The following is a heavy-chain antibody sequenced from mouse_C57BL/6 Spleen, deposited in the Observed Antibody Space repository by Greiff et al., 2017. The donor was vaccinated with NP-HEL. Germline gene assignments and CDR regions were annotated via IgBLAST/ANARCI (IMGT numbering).Heavy chain of an antibody. CDR1: GYTFTSYW. CDR3: ARRDYSNYGNYAMDY. J-gene: IGHJ4*01. CDR2: IYPGSGST. D-gene: IGHD2-5*01. Sequence: QVHVKQPGAELVKPGASVKMSCKASGYTFTSYWITWVKQRPGQGLEWIGDIYPGSGSTNYNEKFKSKATLTVDTSSSTAYMQLSSLTSEDSAVYYCARRDYSNYGNYAMDYWGQGTSVTVSS. V-gene: IGHV1-55*01.